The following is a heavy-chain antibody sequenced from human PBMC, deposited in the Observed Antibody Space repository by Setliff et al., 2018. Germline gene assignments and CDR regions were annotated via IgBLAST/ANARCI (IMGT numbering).Heavy chain of an antibody. CDR2: MFDNVGT. CDR1: NFSINSGYT. D-gene: IGHD1-20*01. V-gene: IGHV4-38-2*01. J-gene: IGHJ4*02. Sequence: PSETLYLTCAVSNFSINSGYTWGWIRQPPGKGLEWIGTMFDNVGTFYNPSLKSRLSTSVDTSKGELSLKLRSVTAADTAVYYCASQRLARYFDNWGQGTLVTVSS. CDR3: ASQRLARYFDN.